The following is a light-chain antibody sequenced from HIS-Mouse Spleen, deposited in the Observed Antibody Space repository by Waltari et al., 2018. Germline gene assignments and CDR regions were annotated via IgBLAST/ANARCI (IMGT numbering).Light chain of an antibody. V-gene: IGLV2-14*03. CDR3: SSYTSSSTLVV. Sequence: QSALTQPASVSGSPGQSITISCTGTTRDVVGYNYVSRYQQHPGKAPKLMIYDVSNRPSGVSNRFSGSKSGNTASLTISGLQAEDEADYYCSSYTSSSTLVVFGGGTKLTVL. CDR2: DVS. J-gene: IGLJ2*01. CDR1: TRDVVGYNY.